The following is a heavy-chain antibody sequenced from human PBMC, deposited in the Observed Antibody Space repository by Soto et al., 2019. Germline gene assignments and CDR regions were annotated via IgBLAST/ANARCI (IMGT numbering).Heavy chain of an antibody. CDR2: IYPGDSDT. Sequence: GESLKISCKGSGYSFTSYWIGWVRQMPGKGLEWMGIIYPGDSDTRYSPSFQGQVTISADKSISTAYLQWSSLKASDTAMYYCAAHPGGGYCSGGSCYSGAFDIWGQGTMVTVSS. CDR1: GYSFTSYW. D-gene: IGHD2-15*01. V-gene: IGHV5-51*01. J-gene: IGHJ3*02. CDR3: AAHPGGGYCSGGSCYSGAFDI.